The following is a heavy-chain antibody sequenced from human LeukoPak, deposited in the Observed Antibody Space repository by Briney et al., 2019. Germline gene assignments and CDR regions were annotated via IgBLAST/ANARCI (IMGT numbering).Heavy chain of an antibody. CDR3: AKDLGITMIRGAMEFDP. D-gene: IGHD3-10*01. CDR2: IRYDGSNE. CDR1: GFILNNYG. J-gene: IGHJ5*02. Sequence: PGGSLRLSCAASGFILNNYGKHWVRQVPGKGLEWVAYIRYDGSNEYNRDSVKGRLTISRDNSKNMVYLQMNSLRADDTAVYYCAKDLGITMIRGAMEFDPWAQGTLVTVSS. V-gene: IGHV3-30*02.